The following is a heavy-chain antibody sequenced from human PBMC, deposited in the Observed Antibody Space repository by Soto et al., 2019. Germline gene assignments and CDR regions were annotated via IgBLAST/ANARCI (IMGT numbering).Heavy chain of an antibody. Sequence: ESGGGVVQPGRSLRLSCTASGFSFSSYAMYWFRQPPGKGLEWVAVISHDGINKHYADSVKGRVTVSRDNSNHSLDLQLNSLRGEDTAMYYCARGMYSSDYFVKWFEPWGQGTLVTVSS. J-gene: IGHJ5*02. V-gene: IGHV3-30-3*01. CDR1: GFSFSSYA. CDR2: ISHDGINK. CDR3: ARGMYSSDYFVKWFEP. D-gene: IGHD6-19*01.